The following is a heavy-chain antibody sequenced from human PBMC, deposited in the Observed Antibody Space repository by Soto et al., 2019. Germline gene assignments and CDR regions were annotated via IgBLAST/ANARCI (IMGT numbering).Heavy chain of an antibody. CDR1: GFTFSSYW. V-gene: IGHV3-74*01. CDR3: ARGYRRAAWLYAAQYYYYMAV. CDR2: LNSDGSST. J-gene: IGHJ6*03. D-gene: IGHD6-13*01. Sequence: EVQLVESGGGLVQPGGSLRLSCAASGFTFSSYWMHWVRQAPWKGLVWVSRLNSDGSSTSYADSVKGRLTISRDNAKNTLYLQLNSRGAEDTSVYYCARGYRRAAWLYAAQYYYYMAVWGKGTTVTVSS.